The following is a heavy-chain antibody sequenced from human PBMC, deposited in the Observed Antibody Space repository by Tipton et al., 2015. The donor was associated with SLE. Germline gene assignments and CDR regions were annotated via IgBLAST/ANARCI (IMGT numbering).Heavy chain of an antibody. J-gene: IGHJ4*02. CDR1: GGSVSSGSYY. Sequence: TLSLTCTVSGGSVSSGSYYWSWIRQPAGKGLEWIGYIYTSGSTNYNPSLKSRVTISVDTSKNQFSLKLSSVTAADTAVYYCARSPGIFGVAIDYWGQGTLVTVSS. V-gene: IGHV4-61*09. D-gene: IGHD3-3*01. CDR2: IYTSGST. CDR3: ARSPGIFGVAIDY.